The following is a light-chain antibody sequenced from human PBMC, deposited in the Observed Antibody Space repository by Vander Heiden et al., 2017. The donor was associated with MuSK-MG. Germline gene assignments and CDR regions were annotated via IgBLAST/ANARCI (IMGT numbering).Light chain of an antibody. CDR1: QSVSSN. CDR2: GAS. Sequence: EVVMTQSPATLSVSRGERATLSCRASQSVSSNLAWYQQKPGQAPRLLIYGASTRATGISARFSGSGSGTEFTLTISSLQSEDFAVYHCQQYTNWPWTFGRGTKVEIK. V-gene: IGKV3-15*01. J-gene: IGKJ1*01. CDR3: QQYTNWPWT.